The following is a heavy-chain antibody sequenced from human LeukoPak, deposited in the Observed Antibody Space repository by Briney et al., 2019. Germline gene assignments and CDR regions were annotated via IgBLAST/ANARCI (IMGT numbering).Heavy chain of an antibody. Sequence: GGSLRLSCAASGFTFSSYAMSWVRQAPGKGLEWVSAISGSGGSTYYADSVKGRFTISRDNSKNTLYLQMNSLRAEDTAAYYCARVGNSNRYGMDVWGQGTTVTVSS. CDR1: GFTFSSYA. J-gene: IGHJ6*02. V-gene: IGHV3-23*01. CDR3: ARVGNSNRYGMDV. CDR2: ISGSGGST. D-gene: IGHD4-23*01.